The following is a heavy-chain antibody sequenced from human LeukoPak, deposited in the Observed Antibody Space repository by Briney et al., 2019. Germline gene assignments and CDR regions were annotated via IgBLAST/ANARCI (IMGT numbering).Heavy chain of an antibody. Sequence: GGSLRLSCAASGFTFSSYCMNWVRQAPGKGLEWVSSISSSGSYIYYADSVKGRFTISRANAKNSPYLQMNSLRAEDTAVYYCARDWIAAARPNLYYYYGMDVWGKGTTVTVSS. D-gene: IGHD6-13*01. V-gene: IGHV3-21*01. CDR3: ARDWIAAARPNLYYYYGMDV. CDR1: GFTFSSYC. CDR2: ISSSGSYI. J-gene: IGHJ6*04.